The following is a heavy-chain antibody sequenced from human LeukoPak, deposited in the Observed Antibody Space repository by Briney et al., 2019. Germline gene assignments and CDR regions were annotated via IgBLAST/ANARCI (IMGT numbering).Heavy chain of an antibody. CDR3: ITGPQVGKNWFDP. CDR2: IKSKSDGGTT. J-gene: IGHJ5*02. V-gene: IGHV3-15*01. CDR1: GFTFSNAW. D-gene: IGHD1-26*01. Sequence: PGGSLRLSCAASGFTFSNAWMSWVRQAPGRGLEGVGRIKSKSDGGTTDHAAAVKGRFTISRDDSTDTLYLQMNSLKTEDTAVYYCITGPQVGKNWFDPWGQGTLVAVSS.